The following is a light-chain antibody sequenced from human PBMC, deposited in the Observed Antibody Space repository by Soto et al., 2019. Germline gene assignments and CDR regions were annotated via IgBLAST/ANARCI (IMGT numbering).Light chain of an antibody. J-gene: IGLJ3*02. CDR3: SSYTTISTLEV. CDR2: EVS. V-gene: IGLV2-14*01. Sequence: QSVLTQPASVSESPGQSITISCTGTSSDVGGYNYVSWYQQHPGKAPKLMIYEVSNRPSGVSNRFSGSKSGNTASLTISGLQPEDEADYYCSSYTTISTLEVFGGGTKLTVL. CDR1: SSDVGGYNY.